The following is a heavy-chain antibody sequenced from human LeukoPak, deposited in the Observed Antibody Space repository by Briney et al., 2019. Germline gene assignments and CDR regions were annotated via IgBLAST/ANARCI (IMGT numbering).Heavy chain of an antibody. D-gene: IGHD3-3*01. CDR2: ISGSGST. V-gene: IGHV3-23*01. CDR3: AKIGLRYYDFWSGDLDY. J-gene: IGHJ4*02. CDR1: GFTFSSYA. Sequence: GGSLRLSCAASGFTFSSYAMSWVRQAPGKGLEWVSTISGSGSTYYADSVKGRFTISRDNSKNTLYLQMNSLRAEDTAVYYCAKIGLRYYDFWSGDLDYWGQGTLVTVSS.